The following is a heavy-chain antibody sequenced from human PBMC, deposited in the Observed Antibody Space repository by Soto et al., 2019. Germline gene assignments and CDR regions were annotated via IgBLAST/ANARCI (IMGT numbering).Heavy chain of an antibody. CDR3: AKSRLTFGGVIVSYYFDY. CDR1: GLTLSSNA. V-gene: IGHV3-23*01. Sequence: PGGSLRLSCAASGLTLSSNAMSWVRQAPGKGLEWVSAISGSGGRTYYADSVKGRFTISRDNSKNTVYLRMNGLKADDSAVYYCAKSRLTFGGVIVSYYFDYWGQGTLVTVSS. J-gene: IGHJ4*02. D-gene: IGHD3-16*02. CDR2: ISGSGGRT.